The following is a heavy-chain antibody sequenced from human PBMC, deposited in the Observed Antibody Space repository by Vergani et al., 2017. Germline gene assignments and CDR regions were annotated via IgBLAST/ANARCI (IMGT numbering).Heavy chain of an antibody. CDR2: IIPIFGTA. CDR1: GGTFSSYA. V-gene: IGHV1-69*01. D-gene: IGHD3-22*01. CDR3: ARYGYYYDSNGYYDY. J-gene: IGHJ4*02. Sequence: QVQLVQSGAEVKKPGSSVKVSCKASGGTFSSYAISWVRQAPGQGLEWMGGIIPIFGTANYAQKFQGRVTITADESTSTAYMELRSLRSDDTAVYYCARYGYYYDSNGYYDYWGQGTLVTVSS.